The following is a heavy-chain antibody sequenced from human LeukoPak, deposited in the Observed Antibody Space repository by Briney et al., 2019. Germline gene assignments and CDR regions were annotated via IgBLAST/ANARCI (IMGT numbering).Heavy chain of an antibody. CDR2: INPSGGST. CDR3: ARDLYNWNDGGFYYYGMDV. Sequence: GASVKVSCKASGYTFTSYYMHWVRQPPGQGLEWMGIINPSGGSTSYAQKFQGRVTMTRDTSTSTVYMELSSLRSEDTAVYYCARDLYNWNDGGFYYYGMDVWGQETTVTVSS. V-gene: IGHV1-46*01. D-gene: IGHD1-1*01. J-gene: IGHJ6*02. CDR1: GYTFTSYY.